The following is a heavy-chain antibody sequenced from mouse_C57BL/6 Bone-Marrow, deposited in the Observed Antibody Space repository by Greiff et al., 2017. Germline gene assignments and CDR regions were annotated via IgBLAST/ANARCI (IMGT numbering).Heavy chain of an antibody. CDR2: IDPSDSYT. J-gene: IGHJ2*01. CDR1: GYTFTSYW. CDR3: ARNPTGY. V-gene: IGHV1-59*01. Sequence: QVQLQQPGAELVRPGTSVKLSCQASGYTFTSYWMHWVKQRPGQGLEWIGVIDPSDSYTNYNQKFKGKATLTVDTSSSTAYMQLSSLTSEDSAVYYCARNPTGYRGQCTTHTVSS. D-gene: IGHD3-1*01.